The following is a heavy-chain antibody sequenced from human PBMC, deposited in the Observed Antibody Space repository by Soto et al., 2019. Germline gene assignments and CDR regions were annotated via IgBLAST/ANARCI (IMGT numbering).Heavy chain of an antibody. V-gene: IGHV3-48*03. D-gene: IGHD2-2*01. J-gene: IGHJ6*02. CDR2: ISSSGSTI. CDR1: GFTFSSYE. Sequence: PGGSLRLSCAASGFTFSSYEMNWVRQAPGKGLEWVSYISSSGSTIYYADSVKGRFTISRDNAKNSLYLQMNSLRAEDTAVYYCARTPGMSYQLLSYYGMDVWGQGTTVTVSS. CDR3: ARTPGMSYQLLSYYGMDV.